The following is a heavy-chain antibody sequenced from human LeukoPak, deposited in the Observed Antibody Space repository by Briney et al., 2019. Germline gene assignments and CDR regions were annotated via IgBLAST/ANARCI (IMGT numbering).Heavy chain of an antibody. CDR1: GFTFNNFA. CDR3: AKDQTVAVAGPFDN. V-gene: IGHV3-23*01. CDR2: ISGRAVST. J-gene: IGHJ4*02. Sequence: GGSLRLSCTASGFTFNNFAMSWVRQAPGKGLEWVSGISGRAVSTFYADSVKGRVTISRDNSKTTLYLHMDSLRVEDTAVYYCAKDQTVAVAGPFDNWGQGTLVTVSS. D-gene: IGHD6-19*01.